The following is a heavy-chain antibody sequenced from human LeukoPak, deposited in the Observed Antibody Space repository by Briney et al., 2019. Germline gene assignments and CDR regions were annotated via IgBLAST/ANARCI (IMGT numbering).Heavy chain of an antibody. V-gene: IGHV4-4*02. CDR1: GGSISSSNW. CDR2: IYRSGST. Sequence: SETLSLTCAVSGGSISSSNWWSWVRQPPGKGLEWIGEIYRSGSTNYNPSLKSRVTISVDKSKNQFSLKLSSVTAADTAVYYCARDQGVYDILTGYAYYYYGMDVWGQGTTVTVSS. J-gene: IGHJ6*02. D-gene: IGHD3-9*01. CDR3: ARDQGVYDILTGYAYYYYGMDV.